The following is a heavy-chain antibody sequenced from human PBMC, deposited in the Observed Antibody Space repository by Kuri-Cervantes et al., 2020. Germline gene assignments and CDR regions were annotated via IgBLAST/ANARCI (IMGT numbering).Heavy chain of an antibody. CDR1: GFTFSSYW. Sequence: ETLSLTCAASGFTFSSYWMHWVRQAPGKGLVWVSRINSDGSSTSYADSVKGRFTISRDNSKNTLYLQMNSLRAEDTAVYYCARDHGGIAVAGHLGYWGQGTLVTVSS. J-gene: IGHJ4*02. V-gene: IGHV3-74*01. CDR2: INSDGSST. D-gene: IGHD6-19*01. CDR3: ARDHGGIAVAGHLGY.